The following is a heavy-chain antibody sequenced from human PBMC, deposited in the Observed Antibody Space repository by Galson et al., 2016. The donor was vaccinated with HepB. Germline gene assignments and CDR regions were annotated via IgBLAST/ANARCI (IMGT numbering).Heavy chain of an antibody. CDR2: IKRDGSEK. D-gene: IGHD6-19*01. J-gene: IGHJ4*02. V-gene: IGHV3-7*01. CDR1: SISNYY. CDR3: ARDGSGWLFDS. Sequence: SISNYYWGWVRQPPGKGLEWVGNIKRDGSEKYYVDSVKGRFTISRDNAKNSLYLQMNSLRAEDTAVYYCARDGSGWLFDSWGQGTLVTVSS.